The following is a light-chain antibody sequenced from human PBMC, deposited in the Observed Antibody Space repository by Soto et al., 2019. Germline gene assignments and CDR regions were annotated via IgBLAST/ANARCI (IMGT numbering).Light chain of an antibody. CDR1: QSVSSN. Sequence: EIVMTQSPATLSVSPGERATLSCRASQSVSSNLAWYQQKPGQAPRLLIYGASTRATGIPARFSGSGSGTEFTFTISSLQSEDCAVYYCQQYNNWPRTFGQGTKVEIK. V-gene: IGKV3-15*01. CDR3: QQYNNWPRT. CDR2: GAS. J-gene: IGKJ1*01.